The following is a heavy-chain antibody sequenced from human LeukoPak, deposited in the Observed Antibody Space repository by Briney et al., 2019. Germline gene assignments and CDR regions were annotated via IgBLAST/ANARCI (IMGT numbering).Heavy chain of an antibody. Sequence: SETLSLTCTVSGGSISGYYRSWIRQPPGKGLEWIGYLYFSGSPKYNPSLKSRLTISVDTSKNQFSLSLSSVTAADTAVYYCARLATAGYLNYWGQGTLVNVSS. V-gene: IGHV4-59*08. D-gene: IGHD6-19*01. CDR2: LYFSGSP. CDR1: GGSISGYY. CDR3: ARLATAGYLNY. J-gene: IGHJ4*02.